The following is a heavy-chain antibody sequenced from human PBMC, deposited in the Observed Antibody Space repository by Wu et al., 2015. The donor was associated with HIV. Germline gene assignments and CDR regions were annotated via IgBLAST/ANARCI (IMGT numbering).Heavy chain of an antibody. Sequence: EVKKPGSSVKVTCKASGAGFTSYAVSWVRQAPGQGLEWMGGINPLFGTTKHAQRFQDRVKFTTDESKSTVYMELSSLKSEDTAVYYCARNTDSVATSLYSLGVWGQGTTVTVSS. CDR1: GAGFTSYA. V-gene: IGHV1-69*05. CDR2: INPLFGTT. J-gene: IGHJ6*02. D-gene: IGHD5-12*01. CDR3: ARNTDSVATSLYSLGV.